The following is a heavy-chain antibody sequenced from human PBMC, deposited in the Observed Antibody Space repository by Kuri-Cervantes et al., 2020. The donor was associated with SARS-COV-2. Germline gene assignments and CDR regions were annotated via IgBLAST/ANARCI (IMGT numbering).Heavy chain of an antibody. V-gene: IGHV3-21*01. D-gene: IGHD2/OR15-2a*01. CDR1: GFSLSRYT. Sequence: GESLKISCAASGFSLSRYTMNWVRQAPGKALEWVSSISGSGSYIYYADSVKGRFTISKESGENSLYLHMNSLRGDDTAVYYCARVAGERNIYDYYMDVWGNGTTVTVSS. CDR3: ARVAGERNIYDYYMDV. CDR2: ISGSGSYI. J-gene: IGHJ6*03.